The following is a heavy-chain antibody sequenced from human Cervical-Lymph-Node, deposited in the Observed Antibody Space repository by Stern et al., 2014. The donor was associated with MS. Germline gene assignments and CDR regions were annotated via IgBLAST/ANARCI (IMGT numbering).Heavy chain of an antibody. V-gene: IGHV1-69*01. D-gene: IGHD6-19*01. J-gene: IGHJ4*02. Sequence: VQLVESGAEVKKPGSSVKVSCKASGGTLSSYAISWVRQAPGQGLAWMGGIIPIFGTANYAQKFQGRVTITADESTSTAYMELSSLRSEDTAVYYCARGEYSSGWYVAIYWGQGTLVTVSS. CDR2: IIPIFGTA. CDR1: GGTLSSYA. CDR3: ARGEYSSGWYVAIY.